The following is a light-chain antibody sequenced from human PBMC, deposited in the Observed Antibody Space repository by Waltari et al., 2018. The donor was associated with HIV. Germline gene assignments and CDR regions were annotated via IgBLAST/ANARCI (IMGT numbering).Light chain of an antibody. Sequence: IVLRLYPPSAPVIIGLPSSISCGSSHSLVHSDGNIYLSWLQQRPGQPPRLLIYKASTRFPGVPDRFSGSGTGRDFTLRITRVEVEDVATYYCMQATQFPLTFGQGTRLEIK. CDR3: MQATQFPLT. V-gene: IGKV2-24*01. CDR2: KAS. J-gene: IGKJ5*01. CDR1: HSLVHSDGNIY.